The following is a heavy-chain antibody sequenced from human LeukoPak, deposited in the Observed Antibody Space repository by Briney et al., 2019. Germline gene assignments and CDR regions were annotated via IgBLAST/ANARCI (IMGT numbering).Heavy chain of an antibody. V-gene: IGHV3-7*01. CDR3: ARDRGDGTQSPFYS. Sequence: GGSLRLSCAASGFTISSYWMNWVRQAPGKGLEWVANIKQDGSEKKYVDSVKGRFTISRDNAKNSLYLQMNNLRVDDTAVYYCARDRGDGTQSPFYSWGQGTVVTVAS. J-gene: IGHJ4*02. D-gene: IGHD5-24*01. CDR1: GFTISSYW. CDR2: IKQDGSEK.